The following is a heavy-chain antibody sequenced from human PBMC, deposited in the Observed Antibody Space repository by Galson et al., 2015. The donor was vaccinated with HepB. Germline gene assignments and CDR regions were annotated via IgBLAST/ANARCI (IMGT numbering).Heavy chain of an antibody. Sequence: SLRLSCAASGFTVSSNYMSWVRQAPGKGLEWVSVIYSGGSAYSADSVKGRFTISRYHPKNTLYLQMNSLRVEDTAVYYCASGPRGGATLYWGQGTLVTVSS. CDR1: GFTVSSNY. CDR2: IYSGGSA. CDR3: ASGPRGGATLY. J-gene: IGHJ4*02. V-gene: IGHV3-53*04. D-gene: IGHD1-26*01.